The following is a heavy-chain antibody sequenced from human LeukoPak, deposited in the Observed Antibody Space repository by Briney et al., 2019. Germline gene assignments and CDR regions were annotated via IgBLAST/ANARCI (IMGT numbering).Heavy chain of an antibody. CDR1: GGSISSSSYY. D-gene: IGHD1-20*01. CDR3: ARSMYNWIPQI. V-gene: IGHV4-61*05. CDR2: IYYSGST. Sequence: SETLSLTCTVSGGSISSSSYYWGWIRQPPGKGLEWIGYIYYSGSTNYNPSLKSRVTISVDTSKNQFSLKLSSVTAADTAVYYCARSMYNWIPQIWGQGTMVTVSS. J-gene: IGHJ3*02.